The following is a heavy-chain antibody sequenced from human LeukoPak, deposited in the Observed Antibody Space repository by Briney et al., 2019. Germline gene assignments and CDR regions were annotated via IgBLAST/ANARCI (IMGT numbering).Heavy chain of an antibody. CDR3: ARADSSGWLKGYYYYMDV. CDR2: IYTSGST. D-gene: IGHD6-19*01. CDR1: GGSISSGSYY. V-gene: IGHV4-61*02. Sequence: SQTLSLTCTVSGGSISSGSYYWSWIRQPAGKGLEWIGRIYTSGSTYYNPSLKSRVTISVDTSKNQFSLKLSSVTAADTAVYYCARADSSGWLKGYYYYMDVWGKGTTVTVSS. J-gene: IGHJ6*03.